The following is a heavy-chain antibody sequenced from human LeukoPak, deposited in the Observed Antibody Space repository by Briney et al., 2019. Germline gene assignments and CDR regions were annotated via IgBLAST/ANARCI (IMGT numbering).Heavy chain of an antibody. CDR3: TTAGWELYYFDY. J-gene: IGHJ4*02. CDR1: GFTFSNAW. D-gene: IGHD1-26*01. CDR2: IKSKTDGGTT. V-gene: IGHV3-15*01. Sequence: GGSLRLSCAASGFTFSNAWMSWVRQAPGKGMEWVGRIKSKTDGGTTDYAAPVKGRFTISRDDSKNTLYLQMNSLKTEDTAVYYCTTAGWELYYFDYWGQGTLVTVSS.